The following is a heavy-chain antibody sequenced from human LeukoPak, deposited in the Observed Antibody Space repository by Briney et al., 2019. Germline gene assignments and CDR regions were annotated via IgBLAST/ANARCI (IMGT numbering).Heavy chain of an antibody. J-gene: IGHJ4*02. CDR1: GFTFSSYA. D-gene: IGHD6-13*01. V-gene: IGHV3-23*01. Sequence: PGGSLRLSCAASGFTFSSYAMSWVRQAPGKGLEGVSGISANGDTTKYADSVKGRFTISRDNSKNTVFLQMNSLRAGDTAVYYCAKEGRIAAGTGDYFDYWGQGTLVTVSS. CDR2: ISANGDTT. CDR3: AKEGRIAAGTGDYFDY.